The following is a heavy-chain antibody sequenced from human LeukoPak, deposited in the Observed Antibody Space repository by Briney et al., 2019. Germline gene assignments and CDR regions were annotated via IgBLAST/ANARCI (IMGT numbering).Heavy chain of an antibody. V-gene: IGHV3-30*18. CDR3: AKDSAAAH. J-gene: IGHJ4*02. D-gene: IGHD2-15*01. Sequence: PGGSLRLSCAASGFTFSDYSMNWVRQAPGKGLEWVAVISYDGSNKYYADSVKGRFTISRDNSKNTLYLQMNSLRAEDTAVYYCAKDSAAAHWGQGTLVTVSS. CDR1: GFTFSDYS. CDR2: ISYDGSNK.